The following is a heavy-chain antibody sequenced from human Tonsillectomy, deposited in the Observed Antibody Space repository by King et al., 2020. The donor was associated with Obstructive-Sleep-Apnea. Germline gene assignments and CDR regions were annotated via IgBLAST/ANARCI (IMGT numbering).Heavy chain of an antibody. V-gene: IGHV3-11*06. Sequence: VQLVESGGGLVKPGGSLRLSCAASGFKFSDYYMIWIRQAPGKGLEWFSHIRTTSSYTRYAESVRGRFTISRDNGKNSVYLQMNSLRVEDTGIYYCATVGSFLWMSFWGQGALVTVSS. CDR2: IRTTSSYT. D-gene: IGHD2-21*01. CDR3: ATVGSFLWMSF. J-gene: IGHJ4*02. CDR1: GFKFSDYY.